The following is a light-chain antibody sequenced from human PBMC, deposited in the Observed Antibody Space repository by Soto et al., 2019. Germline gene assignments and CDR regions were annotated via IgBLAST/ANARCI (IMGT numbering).Light chain of an antibody. J-gene: IGKJ1*01. V-gene: IGKV1-5*01. Sequence: EIQMTQSPSTLSASVGDRVTITCRASQSISSWLAWYQQKPGKAPTRLIYDASSWESGVPSRFSGSGSGTEFTLTISRLQPDDFATYYCQQYNSYPGTFGQGTKVEIK. CDR1: QSISSW. CDR2: DAS. CDR3: QQYNSYPGT.